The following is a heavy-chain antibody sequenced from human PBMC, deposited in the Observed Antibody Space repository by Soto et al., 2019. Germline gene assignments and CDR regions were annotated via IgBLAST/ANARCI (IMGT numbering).Heavy chain of an antibody. CDR1: GYTFTSYA. Sequence: QVQLVQSGAEEKKPGASVKVSCKASGYTFTSYAMHWVRQAPGQRLEWMGWINAGNGNTKYSQKFQGRVTITRDISASTAYMELSSLRSEDTAVYYCARDLDYDILTGYTPPYGMDVWGQGTTVTVSS. V-gene: IGHV1-3*05. D-gene: IGHD3-9*01. J-gene: IGHJ6*02. CDR2: INAGNGNT. CDR3: ARDLDYDILTGYTPPYGMDV.